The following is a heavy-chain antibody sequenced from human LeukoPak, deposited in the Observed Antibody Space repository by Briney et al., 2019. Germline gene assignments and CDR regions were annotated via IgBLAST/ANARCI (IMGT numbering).Heavy chain of an antibody. J-gene: IGHJ4*02. V-gene: IGHV4-4*07. D-gene: IGHD2-21*01. Sequence: KASETLSLTCTVSGGSISSYYWSWLRQPPGKGLEWIGRLSGSGSINYNPSLKSRVTMSVDTSKNQFSLKLSSVTAADTAVYYCARGLWALYYFHSWGQGTRVTVSS. CDR1: GGSISSYY. CDR3: ARGLWALYYFHS. CDR2: LSGSGSI.